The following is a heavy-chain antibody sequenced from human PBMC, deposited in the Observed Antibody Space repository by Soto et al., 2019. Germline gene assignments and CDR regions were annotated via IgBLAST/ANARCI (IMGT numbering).Heavy chain of an antibody. CDR2: ISGSGGST. CDR1: GFTFSSYA. V-gene: IGHV3-23*01. Sequence: GGSLRLSCAASGFTFSSYAMSWVRQAPGKGLEWVSAISGSGGSTYYADSVKGRFTISRDNSKNTLYLQMNSLRAEDTAVYYCAKDPINDDPQYYYYYMDVWGKGTTVTVSS. D-gene: IGHD1-1*01. J-gene: IGHJ6*03. CDR3: AKDPINDDPQYYYYYMDV.